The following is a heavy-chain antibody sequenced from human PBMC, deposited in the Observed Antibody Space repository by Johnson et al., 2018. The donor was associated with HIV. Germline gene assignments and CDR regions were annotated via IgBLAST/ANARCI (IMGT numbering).Heavy chain of an antibody. Sequence: EVQLVESGGGLVQPGGSLRLSCAASGFTFSSYWMSWVRQAPGKGLEWVANIKQDGSEKYYVDSVKGRFTISRDNAKNSLYLQMNSLRAEDTAVYYCVRGGQWGATDAFDVWGQGTMVTVSS. D-gene: IGHD6-19*01. J-gene: IGHJ3*01. CDR2: IKQDGSEK. CDR1: GFTFSSYW. CDR3: VRGGQWGATDAFDV. V-gene: IGHV3-7*01.